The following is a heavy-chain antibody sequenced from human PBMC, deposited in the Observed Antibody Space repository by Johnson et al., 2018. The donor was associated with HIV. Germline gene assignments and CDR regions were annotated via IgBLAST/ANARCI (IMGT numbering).Heavy chain of an antibody. V-gene: IGHV3-30*04. CDR1: VFTFSSDA. CDR3: ATLWFGEVSVYDAFDV. J-gene: IGHJ3*01. Sequence: QMLWVESRGGVVQPGRSLGLSCAASVFTFSSDAMHEVRRAPCKGLEWVAVIADAGRDAYYDDSVKDRLTSSRDNSKNTLYLQMNSLRPEDSAVYYCATLWFGEVSVYDAFDVWGQGTMVTVSS. D-gene: IGHD3-10*01. CDR2: IADAGRDA.